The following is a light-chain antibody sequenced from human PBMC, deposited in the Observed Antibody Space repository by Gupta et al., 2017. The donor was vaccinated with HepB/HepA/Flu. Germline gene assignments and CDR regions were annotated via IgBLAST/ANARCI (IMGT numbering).Light chain of an antibody. CDR3: LHRSNWPRT. Sequence: EIVLTQSSDTLSLSPGERATLSCMASQSVSNNLAWYQQKPGQAPRLLIYDVSNRATDIPARFTGSGSGTDFALTISSLETEDFAVYYCLHRSNWPRTFGGGTSLEIK. CDR2: DVS. CDR1: QSVSNN. J-gene: IGKJ4*01. V-gene: IGKV3-11*01.